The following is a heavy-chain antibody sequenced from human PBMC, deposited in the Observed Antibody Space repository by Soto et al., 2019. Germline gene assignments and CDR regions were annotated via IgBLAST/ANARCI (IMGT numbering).Heavy chain of an antibody. J-gene: IGHJ4*02. CDR2: IHHTGTT. CDR1: GDSISSGGFY. Sequence: QVQLQESGPGLVKPSQTLSLTCTVSGDSISSGGFYWSWIRQHPGKGLEWIGYIHHTGTTYYNPSXKSRVTISVHXXNXQXLLKLTSRTAADTAVYYCARGGDYTTPWQNQRPLDYWGQGTLVTVSS. CDR3: ARGGDYTTPWQNQRPLDY. D-gene: IGHD4-4*01. V-gene: IGHV4-31*03.